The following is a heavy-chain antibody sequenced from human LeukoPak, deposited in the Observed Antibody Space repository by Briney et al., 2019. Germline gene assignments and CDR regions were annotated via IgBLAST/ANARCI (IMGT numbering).Heavy chain of an antibody. Sequence: GGSLRLSCAASGFTFNDYYMSWIRQAPGKGLEWFSYINIGGTNTHYADSVKGRFTISRDNAKKSLYLEMNNLRAEDTAVYYCATDGAGFDTWGRGVLVTVSS. CDR3: ATDGAGFDT. CDR2: INIGGTNT. CDR1: GFTFNDYY. V-gene: IGHV3-11*01. J-gene: IGHJ5*02.